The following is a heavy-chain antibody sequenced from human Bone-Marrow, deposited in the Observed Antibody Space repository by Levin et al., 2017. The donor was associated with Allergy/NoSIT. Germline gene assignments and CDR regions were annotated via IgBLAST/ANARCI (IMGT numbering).Heavy chain of an antibody. CDR1: GVSISSSDHY. V-gene: IGHV4-39*07. CDR3: TSTIFEVYYYGRDV. Sequence: PSETLSLTCNVSGVSISSSDHYWGWIRQPPGKGLEWIASIFHTGTTHYNPSLKSRVTISADTSRNQFSLSLTSVTAADTAVYYCTSTIFEVYYYGRDVWGQGTTVTVSS. D-gene: IGHD3-3*01. J-gene: IGHJ6*02. CDR2: IFHTGTT.